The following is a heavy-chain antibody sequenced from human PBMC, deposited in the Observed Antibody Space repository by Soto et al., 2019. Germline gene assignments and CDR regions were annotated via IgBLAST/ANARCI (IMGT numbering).Heavy chain of an antibody. J-gene: IGHJ4*02. CDR1: GFIFSSFT. CDR2: ISKSSSLI. Sequence: EVQLVESGGGLVKPGGSLRLSCVGSGFIFSSFTMTWVRQAPGMGLQHLASISKSSSLIYYADSVRGRFIISRDNSKDSVFLQMYSLRAEDTAMYYCVRGDDRVDWGQGTLVTVSS. V-gene: IGHV3-21*01. CDR3: VRGDDRVD. D-gene: IGHD1-1*01.